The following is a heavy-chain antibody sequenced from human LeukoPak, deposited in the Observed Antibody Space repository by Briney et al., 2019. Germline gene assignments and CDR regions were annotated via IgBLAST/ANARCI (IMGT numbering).Heavy chain of an antibody. CDR2: ISAYNGNT. D-gene: IGHD6-19*01. V-gene: IGHV1-18*01. J-gene: IGHJ5*02. CDR3: ARWIAVAGSPWFDP. Sequence: ASVKVSCKASGYTFTSYGISWVRQAPGQGLEWMGWISAYNGNTNYAQKLQDRVTMTTDTSTSTAYMELRSLRSDDTAVYYCARWIAVAGSPWFDPWGQGTLVTVSS. CDR1: GYTFTSYG.